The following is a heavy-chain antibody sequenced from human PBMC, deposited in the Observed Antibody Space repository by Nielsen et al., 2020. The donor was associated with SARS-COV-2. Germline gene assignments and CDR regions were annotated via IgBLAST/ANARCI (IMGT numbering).Heavy chain of an antibody. CDR2: IYYSGST. Sequence: SETLSLTCTVSGGPISSYYWSWIRQPPGKGLEWIGYIYYSGSTNYNPSLKSRVTISVDTSKNQFSLKLSSVTAADTAVYYCARAEGDDILTGYRHWFDPWGQGTLVTVSS. V-gene: IGHV4-59*01. CDR3: ARAEGDDILTGYRHWFDP. D-gene: IGHD3-9*01. J-gene: IGHJ5*02. CDR1: GGPISSYY.